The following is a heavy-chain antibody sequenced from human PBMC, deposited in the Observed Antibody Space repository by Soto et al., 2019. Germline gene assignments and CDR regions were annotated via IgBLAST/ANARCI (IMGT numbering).Heavy chain of an antibody. CDR3: ARDENGGSGSYYYYYYGMDV. Sequence: ASEKVSCKASGYTFTSYGISWVRQAPGQGLEWMGWISAYNGNTNYAQKLQGRVTMTTDTSTSTAYMELRSLRSDDTAVYYSARDENGGSGSYYYYYYGMDVWGQGTTVTVSS. CDR2: ISAYNGNT. CDR1: GYTFTSYG. D-gene: IGHD3-10*01. J-gene: IGHJ6*02. V-gene: IGHV1-18*01.